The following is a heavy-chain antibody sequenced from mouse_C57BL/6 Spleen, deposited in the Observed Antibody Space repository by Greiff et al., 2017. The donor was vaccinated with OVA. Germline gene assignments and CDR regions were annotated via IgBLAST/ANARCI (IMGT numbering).Heavy chain of an antibody. D-gene: IGHD1-1*01. V-gene: IGHV1-55*01. CDR3: ARSVYYYGSSYDYYAMDY. Sequence: VKLQQPGAELVKPGASVKMSCKASGYTFTSYWITWVKQRPGQGLEWIGDIYPGSGSTNYNEKFKSKATLTVDTSSSTAYMQLSSLTSEDSAVYYCARSVYYYGSSYDYYAMDYWGQGTSVTVSS. CDR2: IYPGSGST. CDR1: GYTFTSYW. J-gene: IGHJ4*01.